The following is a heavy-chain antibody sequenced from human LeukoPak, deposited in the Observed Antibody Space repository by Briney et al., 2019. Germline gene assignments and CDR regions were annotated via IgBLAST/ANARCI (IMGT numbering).Heavy chain of an antibody. D-gene: IGHD6-13*01. J-gene: IGHJ6*03. CDR1: GFTFSSYG. CDR2: ISSDGSKK. CDR3: ARAAIAAARIYYYMDV. Sequence: GGSLSLSCAASGFTFSSYGMHWVRQAPGKGLEWVAVISSDGSKKYYSDSVKGRFTISRDNAENSLYLQMNSLRAEDTAVYYCARAAIAAARIYYYMDVWGKGTTVTVSS. V-gene: IGHV3-33*05.